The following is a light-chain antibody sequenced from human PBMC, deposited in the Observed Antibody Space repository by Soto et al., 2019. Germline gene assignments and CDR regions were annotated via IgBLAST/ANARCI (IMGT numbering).Light chain of an antibody. Sequence: DIQMTQSPSSLSASVGDRVTITCQASQDIRKNLNWYQQKPGKAPKLLIYGASNLETGVPSRFSGSGSGTDFTFTIISLQPEDISTYYCQQYDELITFGGGTKVEIK. CDR2: GAS. CDR1: QDIRKN. V-gene: IGKV1-33*01. J-gene: IGKJ4*01. CDR3: QQYDELIT.